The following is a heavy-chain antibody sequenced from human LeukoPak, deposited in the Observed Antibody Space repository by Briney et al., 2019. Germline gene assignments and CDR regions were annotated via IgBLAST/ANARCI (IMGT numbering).Heavy chain of an antibody. CDR3: ARVRVRPYCSSTSCYPYYFDY. CDR2: IYYSGST. J-gene: IGHJ4*02. Sequence: SETLSLTCTVSGGSISSYYWSWIRQPPGKGLEWIGYIYYSGSTNYNPSLKSRVTISVDTSKNQFSLKLSSVTAADTAVYYCARVRVRPYCSSTSCYPYYFDYWGQGTLVTVSS. V-gene: IGHV4-59*01. CDR1: GGSISSYY. D-gene: IGHD2-2*01.